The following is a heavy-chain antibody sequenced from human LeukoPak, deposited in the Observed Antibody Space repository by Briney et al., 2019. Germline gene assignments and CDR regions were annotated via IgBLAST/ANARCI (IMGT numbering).Heavy chain of an antibody. CDR1: GGSISSGSYY. Sequence: PSQTLSLTCTVSGGSISSGSYYWSWIRQPAGKGLEWIGRIYTSGSTNYNPSLKSRVTISVDTSKNQFSLKLSSVTAADTAVYYCARVEKLFGSERALRREYWGQGTLVTVSS. D-gene: IGHD3-3*01. J-gene: IGHJ4*02. CDR3: ARVEKLFGSERALRREY. V-gene: IGHV4-61*02. CDR2: IYTSGST.